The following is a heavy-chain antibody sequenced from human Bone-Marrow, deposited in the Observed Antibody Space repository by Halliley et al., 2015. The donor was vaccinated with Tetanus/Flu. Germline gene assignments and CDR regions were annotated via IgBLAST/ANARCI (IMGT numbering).Heavy chain of an antibody. J-gene: IGHJ4*02. CDR1: GFTFRSYS. D-gene: IGHD2-21*02. V-gene: IGHV3-21*06. CDR3: AREDSGDDGDYFDY. Sequence: SLRLSCAASGFTFRSYSMAWVRQAPGKGPEWVASTSNSGNYIYYADSVKGRFTISRDSSKNSVFLQMSSLRAEDTAVYYCAREDSGDDGDYFDYWGQGTLVAVSS. CDR2: TSNSGNYI.